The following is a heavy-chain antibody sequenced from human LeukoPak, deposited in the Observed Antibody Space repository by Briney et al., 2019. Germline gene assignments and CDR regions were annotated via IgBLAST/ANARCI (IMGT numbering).Heavy chain of an antibody. CDR1: GGSISSTTYY. V-gene: IGHV4-39*01. CDR2: IYYSGST. J-gene: IGHJ3*02. CDR3: ARHRRHFDFPTGYYAGPFDI. Sequence: PSETLSLTCTVSGGSISSTTYYWGWVRQPPGKGLEWIGCIYYSGSTYYIPSLKSRVTISLHTSKNQFSLKLSSVTAADTAVYYCARHRRHFDFPTGYYAGPFDIWGQGTMVTVSS. D-gene: IGHD3/OR15-3a*01.